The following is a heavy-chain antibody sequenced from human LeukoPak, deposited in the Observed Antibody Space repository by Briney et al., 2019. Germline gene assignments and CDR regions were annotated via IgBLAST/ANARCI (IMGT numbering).Heavy chain of an antibody. CDR1: GGSTSGGNYY. V-gene: IGHV4-39*02. D-gene: IGHD3-3*01. J-gene: IGHJ4*02. CDR3: ARLGAGPTYYDFWSGYSSLYFDY. CDR2: ISSSGNT. Sequence: PSETLSLTCIVSGGSTSGGNYYWGWIRRPPGKGLEWIGGISSSGNTYYNPSLKSRITISIDTSKNHFSLKLSSVTAADTAVYYCARLGAGPTYYDFWSGYSSLYFDYWGQGTLVTVSS.